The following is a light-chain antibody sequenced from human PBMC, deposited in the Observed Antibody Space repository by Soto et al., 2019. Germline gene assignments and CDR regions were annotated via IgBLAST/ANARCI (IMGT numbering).Light chain of an antibody. J-gene: IGLJ2*01. V-gene: IGLV2-8*01. CDR1: SSDVGAYIF. Sequence: QSALTQPPSASGSPGQSVAISCTGTSSDVGAYIFVSWYQQHPGKAPKLMIYEVSKRPSGVPDRFSGSKSGNTASLTVSGLQAEDEAEYYCSIYAGGNNVIFGGGTKLTVL. CDR2: EVS. CDR3: SIYAGGNNVI.